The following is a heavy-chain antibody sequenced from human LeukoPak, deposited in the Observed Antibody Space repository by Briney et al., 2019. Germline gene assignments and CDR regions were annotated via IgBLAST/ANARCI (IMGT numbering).Heavy chain of an antibody. J-gene: IGHJ6*02. CDR3: ARVSLYAYYYGMDV. V-gene: IGHV1-2*02. CDR1: GYTFTGYY. CDR2: INPNSGGT. Sequence: GASVKVSCKASGYTFTGYYMHWVRQAPGQGPEWMGWINPNSGGTNYAQKFQGRVTMTRDTSISTAYMELSSLRSEDTAVYYCARVSLYAYYYGMDVWGQGTTVTVSS. D-gene: IGHD2/OR15-2a*01.